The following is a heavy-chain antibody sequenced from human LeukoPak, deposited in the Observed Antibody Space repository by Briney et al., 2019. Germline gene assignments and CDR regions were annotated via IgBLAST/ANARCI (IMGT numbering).Heavy chain of an antibody. Sequence: SETLSLTCSVSGGSIGTNYWSWIRQVPGKGLEWIGYSSYSGSSNYNPSLNSRVTISVDTSKTQFSLYLNSVTAADTAVYYYERSDTHHMHSSSWHFDYWGQGTLVTVSS. CDR1: GGSIGTNY. V-gene: IGHV4-59*01. D-gene: IGHD6-13*01. J-gene: IGHJ4*02. CDR3: ERSDTHHMHSSSWHFDY. CDR2: SSYSGSS.